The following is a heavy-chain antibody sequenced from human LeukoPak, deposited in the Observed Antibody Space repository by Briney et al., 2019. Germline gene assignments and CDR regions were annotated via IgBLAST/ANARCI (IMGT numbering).Heavy chain of an antibody. CDR1: LFTFGTYW. D-gene: IGHD3-16*02. CDR2: INQDGSER. CDR3: ARVMAARSFYFDH. Sequence: PGGSLRLSCAASLFTFGTYWMSWVRQAPGKGLEWVANINQDGSERYLADSLKGRFTVSRDNAEKSLYLEMKSLRAGDTAVYYCARVMAARSFYFDHWGQGTLVTVSS. V-gene: IGHV3-7*01. J-gene: IGHJ4*02.